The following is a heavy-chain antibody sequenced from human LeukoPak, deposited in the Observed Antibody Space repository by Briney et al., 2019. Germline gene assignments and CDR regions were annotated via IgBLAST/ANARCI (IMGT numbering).Heavy chain of an antibody. J-gene: IGHJ4*02. Sequence: GGSLRLSCAASGFTFSSYTMSWVRQAPGKGLEWVSTITTSDGSTYYADSVKGRFTVSRDNSKNTLFLQMNSLRAEDTAVYYCAKDGGLWVSAHWGDSWGRGTLVTVSS. V-gene: IGHV3-23*01. CDR3: AKDGGLWVSAHWGDS. D-gene: IGHD7-27*01. CDR1: GFTFSSYT. CDR2: ITTSDGST.